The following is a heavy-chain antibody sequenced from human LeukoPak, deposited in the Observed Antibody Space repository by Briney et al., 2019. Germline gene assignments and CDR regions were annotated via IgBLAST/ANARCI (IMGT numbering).Heavy chain of an antibody. Sequence: GGSLRLSCAASGFTVSSNYMSWVRQAPGKGLEWVSVIYSGGSTYYADSVKGRFTISRDNSKNTLYPQMNSLRAEDTAVYYCARDSRGDYGAYGYFQHWGQGTLVTVSS. D-gene: IGHD4-17*01. CDR2: IYSGGST. CDR1: GFTVSSNY. CDR3: ARDSRGDYGAYGYFQH. J-gene: IGHJ1*01. V-gene: IGHV3-53*01.